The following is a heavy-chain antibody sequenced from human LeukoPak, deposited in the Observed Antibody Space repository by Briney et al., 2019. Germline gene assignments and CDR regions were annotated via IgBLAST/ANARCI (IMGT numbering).Heavy chain of an antibody. Sequence: GGSLRLSCAASGFTFSSYEMNWVRQAPGKGLEWVSSISGSGGSTYYADSVKGRFTTSRDNSKNTLYLQMNSLRAEDTAVYNCAKGDFYGSGRDYYYYMDVWGKGTTVTISS. CDR2: ISGSGGST. CDR1: GFTFSSYE. CDR3: AKGDFYGSGRDYYYYMDV. D-gene: IGHD3-10*01. J-gene: IGHJ6*03. V-gene: IGHV3-23*01.